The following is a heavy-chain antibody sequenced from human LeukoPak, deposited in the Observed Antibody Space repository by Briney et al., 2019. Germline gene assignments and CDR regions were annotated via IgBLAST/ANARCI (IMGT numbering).Heavy chain of an antibody. CDR2: IYTSGIT. CDR3: AREDAGGTYSFDY. D-gene: IGHD1-26*01. V-gene: IGHV3-66*01. J-gene: IGHJ4*02. Sequence: GGSLRLSCAVSGFXVSSNFMSWVRQAPEKGPEWVSVIYTSGITYYADSVRGRFTISRDNSKNTLYLQMDSLTAEDTAVYYCAREDAGGTYSFDYWGQGTLVTVSS. CDR1: GFXVSSNF.